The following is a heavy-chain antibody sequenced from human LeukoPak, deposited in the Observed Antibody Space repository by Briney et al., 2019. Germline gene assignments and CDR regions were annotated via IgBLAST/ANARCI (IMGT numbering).Heavy chain of an antibody. V-gene: IGHV1-69*04. CDR2: IIPILRIA. J-gene: IGHJ6*02. CDR3: AREGSIVGATTDRDYYYYAMDV. Sequence: GSSVKVSCKASGGTFSNYAISWVRQAPGQGLEWMGRIIPILRIANYAQKFQGRVTITADKSTSTAYMDLSSLRSEGTAVYYCAREGSIVGATTDRDYYYYAMDVWGQGTTVTVSS. D-gene: IGHD1-26*01. CDR1: GGTFSNYA.